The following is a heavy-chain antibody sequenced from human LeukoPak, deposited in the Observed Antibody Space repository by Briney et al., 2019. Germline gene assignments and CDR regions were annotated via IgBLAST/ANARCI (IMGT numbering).Heavy chain of an antibody. CDR3: ARDTNNGLDV. D-gene: IGHD1-14*01. Sequence: GGSLRLSCAASGFTFSDYYINWIRQAPGKGLEWVSHISSSGRLMQYADSVRGRFTITRDNAQNFMSLQMNSLKPEDTAVYYCARDTNNGLDVWGRGTTVTVSS. CDR2: ISSSGRLM. CDR1: GFTFSDYY. V-gene: IGHV3-11*01. J-gene: IGHJ6*02.